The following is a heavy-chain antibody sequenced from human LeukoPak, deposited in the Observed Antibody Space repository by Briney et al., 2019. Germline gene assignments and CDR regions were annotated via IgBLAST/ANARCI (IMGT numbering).Heavy chain of an antibody. CDR1: GYTFTGYY. V-gene: IGHV1-2*02. CDR2: INPNGGGT. CDR3: ARTKTRGYSYGYGLSS. Sequence: ASVKVSCKASGYTFTGYYMHWVRQAPGQGLEWMGWINPNGGGTNYAQKFQGRVTMTRDTSISTAYMELSRLRSDDTAVYYCARTKTRGYSYGYGLSSWGQGTLVTVSS. J-gene: IGHJ4*02. D-gene: IGHD5-18*01.